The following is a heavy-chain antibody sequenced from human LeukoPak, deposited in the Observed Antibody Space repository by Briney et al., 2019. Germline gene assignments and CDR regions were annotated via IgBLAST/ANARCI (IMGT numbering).Heavy chain of an antibody. J-gene: IGHJ4*02. D-gene: IGHD5-18*01. Sequence: PSETLSLTCAVYGGSFSGYYWSWIRQPPGKGLEWIGEINHSGSTNYNPSLKSRVTISVDTSKNQFSLKLSSVTAADTAVCYCARGGIQLWLRRVGGGRGTYFDYWGQGTLVTVSS. CDR3: ARGGIQLWLRRVGGGRGTYFDY. V-gene: IGHV4-34*01. CDR1: GGSFSGYY. CDR2: INHSGST.